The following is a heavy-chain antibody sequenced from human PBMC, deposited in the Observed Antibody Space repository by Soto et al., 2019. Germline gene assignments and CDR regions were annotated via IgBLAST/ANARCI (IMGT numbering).Heavy chain of an antibody. CDR2: IYYSGST. Sequence: SETLSLTCTVSGGSISSYYWSWIRQPPGKGLEWIGYIYYSGSTNYNPSLKSRVTISVDTSKNQFSLKLSSVTAADTAVYYCARTAGYCISTSCYRWFDPWGQGNLVTVSS. J-gene: IGHJ5*02. D-gene: IGHD2-2*01. CDR3: ARTAGYCISTSCYRWFDP. V-gene: IGHV4-59*01. CDR1: GGSISSYY.